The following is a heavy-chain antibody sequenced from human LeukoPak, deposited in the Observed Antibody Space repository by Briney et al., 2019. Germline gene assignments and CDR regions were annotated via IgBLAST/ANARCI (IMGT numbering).Heavy chain of an antibody. CDR1: GFTFSSYW. D-gene: IGHD6-13*01. Sequence: PGGSLRLSCAASGFTFSSYWMSWVRQAPGKGLEWVANIKQDGSEKYYVDSVKGRFTISRDNAKNSLYLQMNSLRAEDTAVYYCARDSTAAASGMDVWGQGTTVTVSS. V-gene: IGHV3-7*04. CDR3: ARDSTAAASGMDV. J-gene: IGHJ6*02. CDR2: IKQDGSEK.